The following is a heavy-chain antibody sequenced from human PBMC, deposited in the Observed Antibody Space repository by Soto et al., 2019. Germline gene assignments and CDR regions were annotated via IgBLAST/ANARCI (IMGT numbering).Heavy chain of an antibody. Sequence: EVQVVESGGGVVEPGGSLRLSCAASGFTLSAYDMHWVRQAEGKGLEWVSALGAADDPYYLVSVKGRFTISRENAKNSLYLQMNNQRAGDTAVYYCARAYSGRLPRRADYYYAMDVWGQGTTVTVYS. CDR1: GFTLSAYD. CDR2: LGAADDP. CDR3: ARAYSGRLPRRADYYYAMDV. D-gene: IGHD2-15*01. V-gene: IGHV3-13*05. J-gene: IGHJ6*02.